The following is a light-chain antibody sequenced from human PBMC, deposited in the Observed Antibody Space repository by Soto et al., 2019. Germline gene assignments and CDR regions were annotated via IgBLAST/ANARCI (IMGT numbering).Light chain of an antibody. V-gene: IGKV1-33*01. J-gene: IGKJ3*01. CDR3: QKYDDVPQ. CDR1: QDISNY. Sequence: DIQMTQSPSSLSASVGDRVTITCQASQDISNYLNWYQQKPGKAPKLLIYDASNLETGVPSRFSGSGSGTDFTFTISSLQPEDIATYYCQKYDDVPQFGPGTKVDF. CDR2: DAS.